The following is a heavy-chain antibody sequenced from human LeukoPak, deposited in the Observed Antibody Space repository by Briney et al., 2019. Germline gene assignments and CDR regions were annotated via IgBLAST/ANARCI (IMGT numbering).Heavy chain of an antibody. Sequence: GASVKVPCKASGGTFSSYAISWVRQAPGQGLEWMGGIIPILGTANYAQKFQGRVTLTRDMSTSTDYLELSSLRSEDTAVYYCARDNSVRDEAWWFNPWGQGTLVTVSS. J-gene: IGHJ5*02. CDR1: GGTFSSYA. V-gene: IGHV1-69*10. D-gene: IGHD5-24*01. CDR3: ARDNSVRDEAWWFNP. CDR2: IIPILGTA.